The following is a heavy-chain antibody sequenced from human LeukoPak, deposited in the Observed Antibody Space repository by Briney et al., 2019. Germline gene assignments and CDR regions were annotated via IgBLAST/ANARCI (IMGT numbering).Heavy chain of an antibody. CDR2: IYHSGST. J-gene: IGHJ4*02. Sequence: SETLSLTCTVSGGSISSYYWSWIRQPPGKGLEWIGEIYHSGSTNYNPSLKSRVTISVDKSKNQFSLKLSSVTAADTAVYYCARESLDCSGGSCHDYWGQGTLVTVSS. CDR1: GGSISSYY. V-gene: IGHV4-59*12. CDR3: ARESLDCSGGSCHDY. D-gene: IGHD2-15*01.